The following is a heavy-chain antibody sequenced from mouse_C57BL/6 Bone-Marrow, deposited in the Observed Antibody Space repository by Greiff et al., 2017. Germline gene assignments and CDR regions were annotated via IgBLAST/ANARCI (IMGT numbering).Heavy chain of an antibody. CDR3: ARNWGDY. Sequence: EVKVVESGPVLVKPGASVKMSCKASGYTFTDYYMNWVKQSHGKSLEWIGVINPYNGGTSYNQKFKGKATLTVDKSSSTAYMELNSLTSEDSAVYYCARNWGDYWGQGTSVTVSS. V-gene: IGHV1-19*01. J-gene: IGHJ4*01. CDR1: GYTFTDYY. CDR2: INPYNGGT. D-gene: IGHD4-1*01.